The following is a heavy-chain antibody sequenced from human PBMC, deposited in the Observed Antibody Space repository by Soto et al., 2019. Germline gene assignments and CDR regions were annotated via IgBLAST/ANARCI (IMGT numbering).Heavy chain of an antibody. V-gene: IGHV2-5*01. Sequence: QITLKESGPTLVKPTQTLMLTGSFSGFSRDTTGVGVGWIRQAPGKALEWLAYLYWYDDKRYNPSLEGRLTIAKANSENQVVLTMTAMDPAARATYYGERAFNWKYMWGQGSVVTVS. CDR2: LYWYDDK. CDR3: ERAFNWKYM. D-gene: IGHD1-7*01. CDR1: GFSRDTTGVG. J-gene: IGHJ4*02.